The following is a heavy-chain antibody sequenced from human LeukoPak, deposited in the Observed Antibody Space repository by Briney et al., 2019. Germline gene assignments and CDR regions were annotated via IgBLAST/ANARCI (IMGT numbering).Heavy chain of an antibody. CDR2: IYTSGST. V-gene: IGHV4-4*09. CDR3: ARRGSSSSWFDP. D-gene: IGHD6-6*01. Sequence: SETLSLICTVSGGSISSYYWSWIRQPPGKGLEWIGYIYTSGSTNYNPSLKSRVTISVDTSKNQFSLKLSSVTAADTAVYYCARRGSSSSWFDPWGQGTLVTVSS. J-gene: IGHJ5*02. CDR1: GGSISSYY.